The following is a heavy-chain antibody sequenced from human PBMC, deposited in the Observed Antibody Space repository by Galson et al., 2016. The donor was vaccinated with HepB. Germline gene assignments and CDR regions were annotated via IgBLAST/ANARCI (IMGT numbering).Heavy chain of an antibody. D-gene: IGHD1-26*01. J-gene: IGHJ4*02. Sequence: SLRLSCAASGFTFRSYVTHWVRHPPGKGLEWVAVTSSDERVKFYADSVRGRFTISRDNSKNTLYLQMDRLRAEDTAVYHCTKDVGPIFYDYWGQGTLVTVSS. CDR1: GFTFRSYV. CDR3: TKDVGPIFYDY. CDR2: TSSDERVK. V-gene: IGHV3-30*04.